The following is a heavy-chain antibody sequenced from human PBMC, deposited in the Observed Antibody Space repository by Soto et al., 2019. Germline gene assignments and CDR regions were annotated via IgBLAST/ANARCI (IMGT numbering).Heavy chain of an antibody. CDR2: IYRTGST. D-gene: IGHD1-7*01. CDR3: ASRDPGTSVDY. V-gene: IGHV4-4*02. CDR1: GGSFTSNNW. J-gene: IGHJ4*02. Sequence: SETLSLTCAVSGGSFTSNNWWTWVRQPPGQGLEWIGEIYRTGSTNYNPSLKSRVTIALDKSENQFSLKVTSLTAADTAVYYCASRDPGTSVDYWGQGTLVTVSS.